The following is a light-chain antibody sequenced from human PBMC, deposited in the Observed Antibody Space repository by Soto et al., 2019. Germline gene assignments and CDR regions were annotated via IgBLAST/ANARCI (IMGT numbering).Light chain of an antibody. CDR3: SSYTSSSTYV. V-gene: IGLV2-14*01. J-gene: IGLJ1*01. Sequence: QSAPTQPAPVSGSPGQAITISFTGTSSVVGGSNYVSWYQQHPGKAPKLMIYDVSNRPSGVSNRFSGSKSGNTASLTISGLQAEDEADYYCSSYTSSSTYVFGTGTKVTVL. CDR2: DVS. CDR1: SSVVGGSNY.